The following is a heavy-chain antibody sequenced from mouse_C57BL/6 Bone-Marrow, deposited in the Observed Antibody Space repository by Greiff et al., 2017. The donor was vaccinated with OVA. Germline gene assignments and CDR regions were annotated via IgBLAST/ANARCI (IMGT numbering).Heavy chain of an antibody. V-gene: IGHV2-9-1*01. D-gene: IGHD2-4*01. CDR2: IWTGGGT. Sequence: VKLMESGPGLVAPSQSLSITCTVSGFSLTSYAISWVRQPPGKGLEWLGVIWTGGGTNYNSALKSRLSISKDNSKSQVFLKMNSLQTDDTARYYCARTYDYGGGYFDYWGQGTTLTVSS. J-gene: IGHJ2*01. CDR3: ARTYDYGGGYFDY. CDR1: GFSLTSYA.